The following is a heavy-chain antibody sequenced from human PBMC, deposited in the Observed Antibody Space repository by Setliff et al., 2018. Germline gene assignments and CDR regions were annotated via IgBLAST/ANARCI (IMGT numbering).Heavy chain of an antibody. CDR2: MHAGGNI. Sequence: SETLSLTCSVSGASITSGGFYWTWIRQPPGKGLEWIGNMHAGGNINYNPSLKSRVTLSLDTSKNQFSLKLSSVTAADTAVYYCAMVRGVTRDYWGQGTLVTVSS. CDR1: GASITSGGFY. D-gene: IGHD3-10*01. CDR3: AMVRGVTRDY. V-gene: IGHV4-61*08. J-gene: IGHJ4*02.